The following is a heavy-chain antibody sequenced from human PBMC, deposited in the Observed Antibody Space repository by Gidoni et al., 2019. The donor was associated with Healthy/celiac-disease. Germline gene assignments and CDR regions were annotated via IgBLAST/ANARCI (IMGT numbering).Heavy chain of an antibody. D-gene: IGHD6-13*01. Sequence: QLQMKESGPGLVKPSETLSLTCTVSGGSISRSSYYWGWIRQPPGKGLEGIGIIYCSGSTYYNPSLKSLVTISVDTSKHQFSLKLSSVTAADTAVYYCSSGSSRWYDWNYSYYGMDVWGQGTTVTVSS. CDR1: GGSISRSSYY. V-gene: IGHV4-39*01. J-gene: IGHJ6*02. CDR2: IYCSGST. CDR3: SSGSSRWYDWNYSYYGMDV.